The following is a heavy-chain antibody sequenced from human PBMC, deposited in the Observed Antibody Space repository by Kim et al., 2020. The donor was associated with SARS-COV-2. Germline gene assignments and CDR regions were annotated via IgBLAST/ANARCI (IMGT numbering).Heavy chain of an antibody. CDR1: GGSISSSSYY. CDR2: IYYSGST. D-gene: IGHD5-18*01. Sequence: SETLSLTCTVSGGSISSSSYYLVWIRQPPGKGLEWIGSIYYSGSTYYNPSLKSRVTISIDTSKNQFTLKLSSVTAADTAVYYCARSVDRYSYGFFSFDYGGQVTLVTVSS. J-gene: IGHJ4*02. V-gene: IGHV4-39*06. CDR3: ARSVDRYSYGFFSFDY.